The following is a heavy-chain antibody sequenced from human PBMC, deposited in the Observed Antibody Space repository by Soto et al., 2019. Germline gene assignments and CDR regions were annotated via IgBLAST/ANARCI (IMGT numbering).Heavy chain of an antibody. CDR3: AIGSHYGDYIWYCDR. CDR2: ISGSGGST. V-gene: IGHV3-23*01. CDR1: GFTFSSYA. Sequence: EVQLLESGGGLVQPGGSLRLSCAASGFTFSSYAMSWVRQAPGKGLEWVSAISGSGGSTYYADSVKGRFTISRDNSKKTLYLQMNSLRAEDTAVYYCAIGSHYGDYIWYCDRWGRGTLVTVSS. J-gene: IGHJ2*01. D-gene: IGHD4-17*01.